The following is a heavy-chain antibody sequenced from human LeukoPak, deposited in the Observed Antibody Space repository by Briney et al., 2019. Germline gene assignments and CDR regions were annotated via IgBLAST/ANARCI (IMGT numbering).Heavy chain of an antibody. CDR2: ISSNSNYI. V-gene: IGHV3-21*01. D-gene: IGHD3-3*01. CDR1: GFTFSSFS. J-gene: IGHJ5*02. CDR3: ARSDYDFWSGYYRLFDP. Sequence: GGSLRLSCAASGFTFSSFSISWVRQAPGKGLEWVSYISSNSNYIYYADSVKGRFTISRDNVKNSLYLQMNSLRAEDTGVYYCARSDYDFWSGYYRLFDPWGQGTLVTVSS.